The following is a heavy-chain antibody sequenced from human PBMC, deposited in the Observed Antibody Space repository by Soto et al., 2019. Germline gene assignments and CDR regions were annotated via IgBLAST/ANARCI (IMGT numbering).Heavy chain of an antibody. CDR1: GGSLSSYY. V-gene: IGHV4-59*01. D-gene: IGHD5-12*01. J-gene: IGHJ6*02. Sequence: PSETLSLTCTVSGGSLSSYYWSWIRQPPGKGLEWIGYIYYRGSTNYNPSLKSRVTISVATSKNQFSLKLSSVTAADTAVYYCARVIGGYDYYYYYGMDVWGQGTTVTVSS. CDR3: ARVIGGYDYYYYYGMDV. CDR2: IYYRGST.